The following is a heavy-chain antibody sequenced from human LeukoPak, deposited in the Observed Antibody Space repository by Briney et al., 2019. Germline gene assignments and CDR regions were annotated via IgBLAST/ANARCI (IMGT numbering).Heavy chain of an antibody. V-gene: IGHV3-23*01. J-gene: IGHJ4*02. CDR1: GFTFNSYA. CDR2: IIGSGGST. CDR3: AKTHISNWYFDY. D-gene: IGHD6-13*01. Sequence: GGSLRLSCAASGFTFNSYAMSWVRQAPGTGLEWVSGIIGSGGSTYYADSVKGRFTMSRDNSKNTLYLQMNSLRAEDTARYYCAKTHISNWYFDYWGQGILVTVSS.